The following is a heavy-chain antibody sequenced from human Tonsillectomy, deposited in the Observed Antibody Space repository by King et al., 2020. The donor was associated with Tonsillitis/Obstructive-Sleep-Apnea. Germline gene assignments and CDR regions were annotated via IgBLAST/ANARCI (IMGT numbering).Heavy chain of an antibody. V-gene: IGHV3-21*01. CDR3: ARGGAAVVSGVDY. CDR1: GFTFRSYS. J-gene: IGHJ4*02. Sequence: VQLVDSGGGLVKPGGSLRLYWAASGFTFRSYSMNWGSHSPGRGLERCLSIMSSSSYIYFADSGKGRFTISRDNAKNSLYLQMDSLRAEDTAVYYCARGGAAVVSGVDYWGQGALVTVSS. D-gene: IGHD4-23*01. CDR2: IMSSSSYI.